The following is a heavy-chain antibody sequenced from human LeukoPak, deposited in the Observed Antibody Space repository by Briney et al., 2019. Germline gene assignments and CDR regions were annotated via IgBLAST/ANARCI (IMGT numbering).Heavy chain of an antibody. CDR3: ARAYYGSGSQYYYYYGMDV. D-gene: IGHD3-10*01. J-gene: IGHJ6*02. CDR1: GGSISSYY. Sequence: SETLSLTCTVSGGSISSYYWSWIRQPPGKGQEWIGYIYYSGSTNYNPSLKSRVTISVDTSEDQFSLKLSSVTAADTAVYYCARAYYGSGSQYYYYYGMDVWGQGTTVTVSS. V-gene: IGHV4-59*01. CDR2: IYYSGST.